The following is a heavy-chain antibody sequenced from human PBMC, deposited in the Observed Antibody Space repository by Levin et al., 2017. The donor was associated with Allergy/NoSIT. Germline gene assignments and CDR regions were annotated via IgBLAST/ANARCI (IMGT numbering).Heavy chain of an antibody. CDR3: ARARLKQYFGLGVGEAGAFDI. Sequence: SETLSLTCAVSGGSISSGGYSWSWIRQPPGKGLEWIGYIYHSGSTYYNPSLKSRVTISVDRSKNQFSLKLSSVTAADTAVYYCARARLKQYFGLGVGEAGAFDIWGQGTMVTVSS. J-gene: IGHJ3*02. CDR1: GGSISSGGYS. CDR2: IYHSGST. V-gene: IGHV4-30-2*01. D-gene: IGHD3-10*01.